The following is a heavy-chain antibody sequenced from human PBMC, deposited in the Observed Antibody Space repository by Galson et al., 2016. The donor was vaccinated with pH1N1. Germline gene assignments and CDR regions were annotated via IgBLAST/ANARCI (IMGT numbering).Heavy chain of an antibody. J-gene: IGHJ4*02. CDR2: ISASGENT. CDR3: AKYDSSGYHYGRLIN. V-gene: IGHV3-23*01. D-gene: IGHD3-22*01. CDR1: GFRFSNFA. Sequence: SLRLSCAASGFRFSNFALSWVRQAPGKGLEWVSVISASGENTYYADSVRGRFIISRDNSKNTVYLQMESLRADDTAMYYCAKYDSSGYHYGRLINWGQGTLVTVSA.